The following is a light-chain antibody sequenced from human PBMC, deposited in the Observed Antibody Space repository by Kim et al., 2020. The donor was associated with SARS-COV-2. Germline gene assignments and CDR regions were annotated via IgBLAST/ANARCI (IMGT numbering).Light chain of an antibody. CDR3: QQYNDWPLLT. CDR1: QSVKNN. Sequence: SPGERVTPPCRASQSVKNNIAWYQQRPGQAPRLLIYGASTRATDISARFSGSGSGTEFTLTIRSLQSEDLAVYYCQQYNDWPLLTFGGGTKVDIK. CDR2: GAS. J-gene: IGKJ4*01. V-gene: IGKV3-15*01.